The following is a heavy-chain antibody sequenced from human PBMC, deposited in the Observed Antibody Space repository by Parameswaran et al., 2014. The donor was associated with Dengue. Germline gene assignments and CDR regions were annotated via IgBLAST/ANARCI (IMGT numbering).Heavy chain of an antibody. V-gene: IGHV4-34*01. Sequence: RWIRQPPGKGLEWIGEINHSGSTNYNPSLKSRVTISVDTSKNQFSLKLSSVTAADTAVYYCARGLWLFPYYFDYWGQGTLVTVSS. D-gene: IGHD5-18*01. J-gene: IGHJ4*02. CDR3: ARGLWLFPYYFDY. CDR2: INHSGST.